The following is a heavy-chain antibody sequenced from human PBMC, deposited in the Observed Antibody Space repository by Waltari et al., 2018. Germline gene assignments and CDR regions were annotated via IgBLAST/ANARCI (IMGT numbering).Heavy chain of an antibody. CDR3: ARDNDYTWGNYLDP. V-gene: IGHV3-48*04. CDR1: GFTFSSYS. CDR2: IDGGSVTR. Sequence: EVQLVESGGDLVQPGGSLRLSCAASGFTFSSYSMNWVRQAPGKGLEWVSFIDGGSVTRYYADSVKGRFTISRDNDKNSLYLQMNTLRADDTAIYYCARDNDYTWGNYLDPWGQGTLVTVSS. J-gene: IGHJ5*02. D-gene: IGHD3-16*01.